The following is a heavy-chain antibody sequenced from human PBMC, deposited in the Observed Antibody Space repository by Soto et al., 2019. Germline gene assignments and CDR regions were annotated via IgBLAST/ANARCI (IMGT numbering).Heavy chain of an antibody. CDR3: VKDGADLWSGYSWDD. V-gene: IGHV3-74*01. CDR2: INGDGSST. J-gene: IGHJ4*02. CDR1: GFTFSGCW. D-gene: IGHD3-3*01. Sequence: GGSLRLSCAASGFTFSGCWMHWVRQVPGKGLAWVSRINGDGSSTAYADSVKGRFTISRDNAKNTLHLQMNSLRVDDTAVYYCVKDGADLWSGYSWDDWGQGTLVTVSS.